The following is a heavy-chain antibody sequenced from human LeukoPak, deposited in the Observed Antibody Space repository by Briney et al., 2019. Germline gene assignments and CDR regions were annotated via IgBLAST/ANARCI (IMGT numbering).Heavy chain of an antibody. D-gene: IGHD3-3*01. CDR3: AINTIFGVVIQIFDY. V-gene: IGHV1-8*01. CDR1: GYTFNHYD. J-gene: IGHJ4*02. CDR2: VNPTTGNT. Sequence: ASVKVSCKASGYTFNHYDISWLRQATGQGPEWLGWVNPTTGNTVYAQRFQGRVTMTRNTSISTAYMELSSLRSEDTAVYYCAINTIFGVVIQIFDYWGQGTLVTVSS.